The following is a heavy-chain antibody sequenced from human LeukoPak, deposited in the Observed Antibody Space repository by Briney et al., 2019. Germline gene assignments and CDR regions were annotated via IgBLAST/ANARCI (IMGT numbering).Heavy chain of an antibody. CDR2: ISGGGDIT. CDR3: AKDLWGITMIVGGGVDY. Sequence: GGSLRLSCAASGFNFANHALSWVRQTPGKGLEWASAISGGGDITYYADSVTGRFTISRDNSKNTLYLQMNSLRAEGTAVYYCAKDLWGITMIVGGGVDYWGQGTLVTVSS. CDR1: GFNFANHA. V-gene: IGHV3-23*01. D-gene: IGHD3-22*01. J-gene: IGHJ4*02.